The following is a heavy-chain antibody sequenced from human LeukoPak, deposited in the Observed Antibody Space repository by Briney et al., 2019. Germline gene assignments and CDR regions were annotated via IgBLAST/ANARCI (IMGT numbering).Heavy chain of an antibody. V-gene: IGHV4-34*01. CDR3: ARGSVVPAASSEKHFDY. D-gene: IGHD2-2*01. Sequence: GSLRLSCAASGFTFSSYAMSWIRQPPGKGLEWIGEINHSGSTNYNPSLKSRVTISVDTSKNQFSLKLSSVTAADTAVYYCARGSVVPAASSEKHFDYWGQGTLVTVSS. J-gene: IGHJ4*02. CDR2: INHSGST. CDR1: GFTFSSYA.